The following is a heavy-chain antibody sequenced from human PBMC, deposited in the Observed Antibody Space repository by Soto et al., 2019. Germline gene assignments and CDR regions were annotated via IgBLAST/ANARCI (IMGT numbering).Heavy chain of an antibody. V-gene: IGHV1-69*01. CDR1: GGTFTNYA. D-gene: IGHD4-17*01. CDR2: INPIVGTT. J-gene: IGHJ4*02. Sequence: QVQLVQSGAEVKKPGSSVKVSCKASGGTFTNYAISWVRQAPGQGLEWMGGINPIVGTTHYAQKFQGRVTIAADESSSAAYMELTRLTSEDTVMYYRARIGPHDYGRNHFGYGGQASVVTVSS. CDR3: ARIGPHDYGRNHFGY.